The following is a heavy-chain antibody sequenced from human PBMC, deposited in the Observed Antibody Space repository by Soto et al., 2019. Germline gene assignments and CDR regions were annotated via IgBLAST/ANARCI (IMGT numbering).Heavy chain of an antibody. CDR1: GYSFTSYW. J-gene: IGHJ4*02. D-gene: IGHD3-22*01. Sequence: PGESLKISCKGSGYSFTSYWIGWVRQMPGKGLEWMGIIYPGDSDTRYSPSFQGQVTISADKSISTAYLQWGSLKASDTAMYYCARFIPYYYDSSGQAPGYFDYWGQGTLVTVSS. CDR2: IYPGDSDT. V-gene: IGHV5-51*01. CDR3: ARFIPYYYDSSGQAPGYFDY.